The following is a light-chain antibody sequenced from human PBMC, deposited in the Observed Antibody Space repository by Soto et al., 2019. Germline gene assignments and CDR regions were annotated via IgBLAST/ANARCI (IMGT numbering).Light chain of an antibody. V-gene: IGLV2-14*01. CDR3: SSYTSSSTLL. CDR1: SSDVGRYNY. J-gene: IGLJ2*01. Sequence: QSVLTQPASVSGSPGQSITISCTGTSSDVGRYNYVSWYQQHPGKAPKLMIYDVSNRPSGVSNRFSGSKSGNTASLTISGLQAEDEADYYCSSYTSSSTLLFGGGTKDTVL. CDR2: DVS.